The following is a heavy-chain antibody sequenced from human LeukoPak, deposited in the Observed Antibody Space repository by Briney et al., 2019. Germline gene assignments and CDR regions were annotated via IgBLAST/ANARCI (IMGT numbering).Heavy chain of an antibody. Sequence: SQTLSLTFVISGDSVSTISAAWNWIRQSPSRGLEWLGRTYYRSKWFNEYAESVKSRITINPDTSKNQFSLHLSSVTPEDTAVYYCARAGGPAAGPRRGKIYSFDYWGQGTLVTASS. CDR2: TYYRSKWFN. CDR3: ARAGGPAAGPRRGKIYSFDY. D-gene: IGHD6-13*01. V-gene: IGHV6-1*01. CDR1: GDSVSTISAA. J-gene: IGHJ4*02.